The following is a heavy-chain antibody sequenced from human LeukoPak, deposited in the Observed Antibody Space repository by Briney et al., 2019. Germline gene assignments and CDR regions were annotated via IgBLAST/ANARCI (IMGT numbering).Heavy chain of an antibody. CDR2: ISNDGNEK. J-gene: IGHJ4*01. CDR3: ARDGGYTGGWTYGAGDY. CDR1: GVTFSAYV. V-gene: IGHV3-30*04. Sequence: GGSLRLSCAASGVTFSAYVMHWVRQATGKGLECVAVISNDGNEKYYADSVKGRFSISRDNSKNTLYLQMSSLRTEDTAVYYCARDGGYTGGWTYGAGDYWGQGTLVTVSS. D-gene: IGHD2-8*02.